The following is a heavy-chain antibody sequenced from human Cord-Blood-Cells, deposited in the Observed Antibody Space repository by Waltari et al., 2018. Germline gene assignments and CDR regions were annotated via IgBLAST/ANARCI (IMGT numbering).Heavy chain of an antibody. CDR1: GGSISSYY. J-gene: IGHJ4*02. D-gene: IGHD7-27*01. CDR2: IYYSGST. V-gene: IGHV4-59*01. Sequence: QVQLQESGPGLVKPSETLSLTCTVSGGSISSYYWSWLRQPPGKGLEWIGYIYYSGSTNYNPSLKSRVTISVDTSKNQFSLKLSSVTAADTAVYYCARDLNWGFDYWGQGTLVTVSS. CDR3: ARDLNWGFDY.